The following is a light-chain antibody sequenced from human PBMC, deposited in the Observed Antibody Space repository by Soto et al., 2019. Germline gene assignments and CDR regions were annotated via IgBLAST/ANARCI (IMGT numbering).Light chain of an antibody. CDR2: GAS. V-gene: IGKV3D-20*02. CDR1: QSVSNNY. CDR3: QQRSDWPLT. Sequence: EIVLTQSPGTLSLSPGERATLSCRASQSVSNNYLAWYQQKPGQAPRLLIYGASSRATGIPARFSGSGSGTDFTLTISSLEPEDFAVYYCQQRSDWPLTFGGGTKVDNK. J-gene: IGKJ4*01.